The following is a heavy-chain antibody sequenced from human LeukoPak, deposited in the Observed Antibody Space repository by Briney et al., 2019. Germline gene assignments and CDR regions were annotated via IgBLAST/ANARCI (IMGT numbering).Heavy chain of an antibody. CDR3: VSFCETY. V-gene: IGHV3-74*01. Sequence: GGSLKLSCAASGNYWMHWVRQAPGKGLVWVSHINSDGSWTSYADSVKGRFTISKDNAKNTVYLQMNSLRAEDTAVYYCVSFCETYWGRGTLVTVSS. D-gene: IGHD2/OR15-2a*01. CDR2: INSDGSWT. J-gene: IGHJ4*02. CDR1: GNYW.